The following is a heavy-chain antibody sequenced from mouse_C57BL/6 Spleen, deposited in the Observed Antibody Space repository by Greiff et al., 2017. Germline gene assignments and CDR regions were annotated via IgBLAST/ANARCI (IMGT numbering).Heavy chain of an antibody. CDR3: ARSERDGYCDV. Sequence: QVQLQQPGAELVKPGASVKLSCKASGYTFTSYWMHWVKQRPGQGLEWIGMIHPNSGSTNYNEKFKSKATLTVDKSSSPAYMQLSSLTSEDSAVYYCARSERDGYCDVWGTGTTVTVSA. CDR2: IHPNSGST. CDR1: GYTFTSYW. V-gene: IGHV1-64*01. D-gene: IGHD3-3*01. J-gene: IGHJ1*03.